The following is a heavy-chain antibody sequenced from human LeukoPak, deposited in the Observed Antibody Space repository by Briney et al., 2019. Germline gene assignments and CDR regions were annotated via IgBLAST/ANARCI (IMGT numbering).Heavy chain of an antibody. D-gene: IGHD2-15*01. CDR3: ARLIRRLGFCIGGSCNWDYYFDY. J-gene: IGHJ4*02. CDR2: IYYSGST. CDR1: GVSISSYY. V-gene: IGHV4-59*01. Sequence: SETLSLTCTVSGVSISSYYWSWLRQPPGKGLEWIGYIYYSGSTNYNPSLKSRVTISVDTSKNQFSLKLSSVTAADTAVYYCARLIRRLGFCIGGSCNWDYYFDYWGQGTLVTVSP.